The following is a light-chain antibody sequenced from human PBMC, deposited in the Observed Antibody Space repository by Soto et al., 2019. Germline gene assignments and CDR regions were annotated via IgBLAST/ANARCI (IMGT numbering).Light chain of an antibody. Sequence: SSELTQPPSVSVAPGKTARITCGGNNIGSKSVHWYQQKPGQAPVLVIYYDSDRPSGIPERFSGSNSGNTATLTISRVEAGDEADYYCQVWDSSSDPGDVFGTGTKVTVL. CDR2: YDS. CDR1: NIGSKS. J-gene: IGLJ1*01. CDR3: QVWDSSSDPGDV. V-gene: IGLV3-21*04.